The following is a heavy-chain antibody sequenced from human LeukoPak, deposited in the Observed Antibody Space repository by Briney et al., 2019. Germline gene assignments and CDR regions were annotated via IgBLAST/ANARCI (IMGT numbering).Heavy chain of an antibody. CDR1: GGTFNSYA. Sequence: ASVKVSRKTSGGTFNSYAISWVRQAPGQGLEWMGGITAIFRTTNYAQKFQGRVTITADESMSTVYMELSSLRSEDTAVYHCARHSGYHSTMYLDYWGQGTLVTVSS. D-gene: IGHD3-22*01. CDR2: ITAIFRTT. V-gene: IGHV1-69*13. CDR3: ARHSGYHSTMYLDY. J-gene: IGHJ4*02.